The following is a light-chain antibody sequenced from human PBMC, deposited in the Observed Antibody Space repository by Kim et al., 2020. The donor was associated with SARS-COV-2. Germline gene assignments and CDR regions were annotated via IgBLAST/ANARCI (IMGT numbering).Light chain of an antibody. Sequence: QSVLTQSSSASASLGSSVKLTCTLSSGHSSYIIAWHQQQPGKAPRYLMKLEGSGSYNKGSGVPDRFSGSSSGADCYLTISNLQSEDEADYYCETWDSNTRVFGGGTQLTVL. CDR3: ETWDSNTRV. J-gene: IGLJ2*01. CDR2: LEGSGSY. CDR1: SGHSSYI. V-gene: IGLV4-60*03.